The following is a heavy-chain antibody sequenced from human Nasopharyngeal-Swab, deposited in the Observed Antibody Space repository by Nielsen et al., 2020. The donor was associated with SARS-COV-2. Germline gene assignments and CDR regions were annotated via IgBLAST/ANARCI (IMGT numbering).Heavy chain of an antibody. D-gene: IGHD1-7*01. CDR1: GFTSSANG. J-gene: IGHJ4*02. CDR3: VQGTTAPDV. Sequence: GGSLRLSCAASGFTSSANGITGVRQAAGKGLEWVSGISRSGGSVDYAGSVKGRFTTSRDNSKNMVYLHMARLRVEDTALYYCVQGTTAPDVWGQGTLVTVSS. CDR2: ISRSGGSV. V-gene: IGHV3-23*01.